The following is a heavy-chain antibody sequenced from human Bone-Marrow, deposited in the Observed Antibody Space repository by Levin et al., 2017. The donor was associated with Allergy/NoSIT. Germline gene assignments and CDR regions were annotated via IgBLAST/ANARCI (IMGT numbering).Heavy chain of an antibody. Sequence: SSETLSLTCTVSGGSISDDSYYWAWVRQPPGKGLEWIGSIYYDGSAYYNPSLKTRLTISVDTSKNQFSLRVNSVTAADTAVYYCAGEPNSPYYYHYGLDVWGQGTTVTVSS. CDR1: GGSISDDSYY. CDR3: AGEPNSPYYYHYGLDV. V-gene: IGHV4-39*07. D-gene: IGHD2/OR15-2a*01. CDR2: IYYDGSA. J-gene: IGHJ6*02.